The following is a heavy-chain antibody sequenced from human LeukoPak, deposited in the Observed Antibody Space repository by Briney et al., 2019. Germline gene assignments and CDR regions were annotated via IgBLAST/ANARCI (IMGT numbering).Heavy chain of an antibody. Sequence: GGSLRLSCAASGFTFDDYAMHWVRQAPGKGLEWVSGISWNSGSIGYADSVKGRFTISRDNAKNSLYLQMNSLRAEDTALYYCAKGGTMGELRPYFDYWGQGTLVTVSS. CDR1: GFTFDDYA. CDR3: AKGGTMGELRPYFDY. CDR2: ISWNSGSI. J-gene: IGHJ4*02. D-gene: IGHD1-26*01. V-gene: IGHV3-9*01.